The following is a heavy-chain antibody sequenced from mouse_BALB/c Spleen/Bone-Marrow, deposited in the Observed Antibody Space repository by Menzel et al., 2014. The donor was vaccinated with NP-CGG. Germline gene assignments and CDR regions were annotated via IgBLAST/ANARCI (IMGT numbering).Heavy chain of an antibody. CDR2: IRNRANGYTT. CDR1: GFTFTDYY. V-gene: IGHV7-3*02. CDR3: ARYDGYSDNAMDY. D-gene: IGHD2-3*01. J-gene: IGHJ4*01. Sequence: EVMLVESGGGLVQPGGSLRLSCATSGFTFTDYYMNWVRRPPGKALEWLGFIRNRANGYTTEFSASVKGRFTISRDNSQSILYLQINTLRAEDSATYYCARYDGYSDNAMDYWGQGTSVTVSS.